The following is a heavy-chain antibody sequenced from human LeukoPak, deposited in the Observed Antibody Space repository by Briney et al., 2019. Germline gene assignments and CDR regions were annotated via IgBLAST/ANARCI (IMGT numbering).Heavy chain of an antibody. CDR2: IYYSGST. CDR1: GGSISSGGYY. V-gene: IGHV4-31*03. CDR3: ARDCGDYTGSNWFGP. D-gene: IGHD4-17*01. Sequence: PSETLSLTCTVSGGSISSGGYYWSWIRQHPGKGLEWIGYIYYSGSTYYNPSLKSRVTISVDTSKNQFSLKLSSVTAADTAVYYCARDCGDYTGSNWFGPWGQGTLVTVSS. J-gene: IGHJ5*02.